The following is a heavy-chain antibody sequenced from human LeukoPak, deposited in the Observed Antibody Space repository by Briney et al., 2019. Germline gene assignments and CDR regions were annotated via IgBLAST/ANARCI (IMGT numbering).Heavy chain of an antibody. CDR3: ARKMGDYGDYWFDP. D-gene: IGHD4-17*01. Sequence: SETLSLTCTVSGGSISSYYWSWIRQPPGKGLEWIGYIYYSGSTNYNPSLKSRVTISVDTSKNQFSLKLSSVTAADTAVYYCARKMGDYGDYWFDPWGQGTLVTVSS. V-gene: IGHV4-59*01. CDR2: IYYSGST. J-gene: IGHJ5*02. CDR1: GGSISSYY.